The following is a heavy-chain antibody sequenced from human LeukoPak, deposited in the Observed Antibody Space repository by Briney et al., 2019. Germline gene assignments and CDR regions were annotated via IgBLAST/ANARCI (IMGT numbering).Heavy chain of an antibody. J-gene: IGHJ4*02. CDR3: TRAVVVITTVPDC. Sequence: GGSLRLSCTASGFTFGDYAMSWVRQAPGKGLEWVGFIRSKAYGGTTEYAASVKGRFTISRDDSKSIAYLQMNSLKTEDTAVYYCTRAVVVITTVPDCWGQGTLVTVSS. CDR2: IRSKAYGGTT. CDR1: GFTFGDYA. D-gene: IGHD3-22*01. V-gene: IGHV3-49*04.